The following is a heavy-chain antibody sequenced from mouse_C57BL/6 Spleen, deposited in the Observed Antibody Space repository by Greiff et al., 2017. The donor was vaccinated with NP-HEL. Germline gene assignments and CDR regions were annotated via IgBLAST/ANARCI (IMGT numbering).Heavy chain of an antibody. Sequence: VQLQQPGTELVKPGASVKLSCKASGYTFTSYWMHWVKQRPGQGLEWIGNINPSNGGTNYNEKFKSKATLTVGKSSSTAYMQLSSLTSEDSAVYYGAREGGDGSDAMDYWGQGTSVTVSS. D-gene: IGHD2-3*01. CDR1: GYTFTSYW. CDR2: INPSNGGT. V-gene: IGHV1-53*01. CDR3: AREGGDGSDAMDY. J-gene: IGHJ4*01.